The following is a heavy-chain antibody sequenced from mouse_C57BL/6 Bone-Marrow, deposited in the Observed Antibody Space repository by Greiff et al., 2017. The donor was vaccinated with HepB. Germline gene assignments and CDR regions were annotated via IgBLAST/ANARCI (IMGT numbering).Heavy chain of an antibody. CDR3: ARLPTTVVAYYAMDY. Sequence: EVMLVESGGDLVKPGGSLKLSCAASGFTFSSYGMSWVRQTPDKRLEWVATIRSGGSYTYYPDSVKGRFTISRDNAKNTLYLQMSSLKSEDTAMYYCARLPTTVVAYYAMDYWGQGTSVTVSS. J-gene: IGHJ4*01. D-gene: IGHD1-1*01. CDR2: IRSGGSYT. CDR1: GFTFSSYG. V-gene: IGHV5-6*01.